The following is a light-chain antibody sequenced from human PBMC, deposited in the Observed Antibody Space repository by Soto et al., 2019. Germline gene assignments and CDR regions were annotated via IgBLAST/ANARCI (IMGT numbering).Light chain of an antibody. Sequence: EIVFTHSPDTLALSPGERATLSCRASQSVDNYLAWYQQRPGQAPRLLIYDASNRASGIPARFSGSGSGTEFTLTISSLQSEDFAVYYCQQYYNSLIIFGPGTKVDIK. V-gene: IGKV3-11*01. CDR1: QSVDNY. CDR2: DAS. J-gene: IGKJ3*01. CDR3: QQYYNSLII.